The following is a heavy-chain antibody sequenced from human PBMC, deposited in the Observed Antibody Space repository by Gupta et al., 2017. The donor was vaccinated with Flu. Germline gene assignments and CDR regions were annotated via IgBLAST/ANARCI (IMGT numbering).Heavy chain of an antibody. Sequence: QVQLVESGGGVVQPGRSLRLSCAASGFTFSRFAMHWVRQAPGKGLEWVALISDDGNNKYYADSVKGRFTLSRDNSKNTLYMQMNSVRTEDTALYYCAGAGLAALIDYWGQGTLVTVSS. CDR1: GFTFSRFA. V-gene: IGHV3-30-3*01. J-gene: IGHJ4*02. CDR3: AGAGLAALIDY. D-gene: IGHD6-13*01. CDR2: ISDDGNNK.